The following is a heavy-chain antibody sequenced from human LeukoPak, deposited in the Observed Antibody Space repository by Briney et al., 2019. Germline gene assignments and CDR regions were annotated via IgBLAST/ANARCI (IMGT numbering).Heavy chain of an antibody. D-gene: IGHD6-25*01. V-gene: IGHV3-30*19. CDR2: ISYDGSNK. J-gene: IGHJ4*02. Sequence: PGGSLRLSCAASGFTFSSYGMHWVRQAPGKGLEWVAVISYDGSNKYYADSVKGRFTISRDNSKNTLYLQMNSLRAEDTAVYYCARDVHPGKSGHFDYWGQGTLVTVSS. CDR1: GFTFSSYG. CDR3: ARDVHPGKSGHFDY.